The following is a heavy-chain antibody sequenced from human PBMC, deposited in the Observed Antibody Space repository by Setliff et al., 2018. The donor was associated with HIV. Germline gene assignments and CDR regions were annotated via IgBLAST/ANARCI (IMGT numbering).Heavy chain of an antibody. CDR1: GFTLNRYA. Sequence: GGSLRLSCIASGFTLNRYAMHWVRQTPGKGLEWVALISYDGGDKYYADSVRGRFTISRDNSKNTLYLQMSTLRAEDTAVYYCARDPNLGDYFYYYYMDVWGKGTTVTVSS. CDR2: ISYDGGDK. J-gene: IGHJ6*03. CDR3: ARDPNLGDYFYYYYMDV. V-gene: IGHV3-30*04. D-gene: IGHD3-16*01.